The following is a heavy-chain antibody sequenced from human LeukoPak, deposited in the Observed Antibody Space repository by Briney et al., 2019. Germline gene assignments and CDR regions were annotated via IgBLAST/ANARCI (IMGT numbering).Heavy chain of an antibody. Sequence: GGSLRLSCAASGFSFSDYWMHWVRQAPGKGLVWVSRINSDGRNIAYADSVKGRFTISRDNAKNTLYLEMNSLTIEDTAVYYCARAVSWNGAQGHMDVWGKGTTVTVS. V-gene: IGHV3-74*03. CDR1: GFSFSDYW. CDR2: INSDGRNI. J-gene: IGHJ6*03. CDR3: ARAVSWNGAQGHMDV. D-gene: IGHD1-1*01.